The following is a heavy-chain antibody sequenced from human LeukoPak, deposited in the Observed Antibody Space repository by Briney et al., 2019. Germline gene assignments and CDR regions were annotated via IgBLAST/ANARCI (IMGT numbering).Heavy chain of an antibody. CDR3: ARDKIEGPTKLDY. CDR2: IKQDESET. CDR1: GFTFSSYW. J-gene: IGHJ4*02. D-gene: IGHD1-1*01. Sequence: GGSLRLSCAASGFTFSSYWMSWVRQAPGKGLEWVANIKQDESETYYVESLKGRFNISRDNAKNSLYLQMNSLRAEDTAVYYCARDKIEGPTKLDYWGQGILVTVSS. V-gene: IGHV3-7*01.